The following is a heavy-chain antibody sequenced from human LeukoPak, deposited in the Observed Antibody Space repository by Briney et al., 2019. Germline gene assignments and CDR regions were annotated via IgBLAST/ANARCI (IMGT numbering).Heavy chain of an antibody. V-gene: IGHV4-39*07. J-gene: IGHJ5*02. CDR2: IYYSGST. D-gene: IGHD3-10*01. Sequence: SETLSLTCTVSGGSISSSSYYWGWIRQPPGKGLEWIGSIYYSGSTYYNPSLKSRVTISVDTSKNQFSLKLSSVTAVDTAVYYCARAGPNYYGSGSYPPVHNWFDPWGQGTLVTVSS. CDR1: GGSISSSSYY. CDR3: ARAGPNYYGSGSYPPVHNWFDP.